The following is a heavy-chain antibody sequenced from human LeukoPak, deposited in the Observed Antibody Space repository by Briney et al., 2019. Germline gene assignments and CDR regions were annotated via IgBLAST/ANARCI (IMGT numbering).Heavy chain of an antibody. V-gene: IGHV1-2*02. J-gene: IGHJ4*02. CDR1: GYTFTGYY. Sequence: GASVKVSCKASGYTFTGYYMQWVRQAPGQGLEWMGWIDPNSGGTNYAQKFQGRVTMTRDTSISTAYMELSRLRSDDTAVYYCARDPITIFGVVIARFDYWGQGTLVTVSS. D-gene: IGHD3-3*01. CDR3: ARDPITIFGVVIARFDY. CDR2: IDPNSGGT.